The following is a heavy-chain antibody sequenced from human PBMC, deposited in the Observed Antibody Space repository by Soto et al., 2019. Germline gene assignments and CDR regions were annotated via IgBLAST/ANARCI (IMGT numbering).Heavy chain of an antibody. CDR3: ARAARIAARGWFDP. D-gene: IGHD6-6*01. V-gene: IGHV1-3*01. Sequence: ASVKVSCKASGYTFTSYAMHWVRQAPGQRLEWMGWINAGNGNTKYSQKFQGRVTITRDTSASTAYMGLSSLRSEDTAVYYCARAARIAARGWFDPWGQGTLVTVSS. CDR1: GYTFTSYA. CDR2: INAGNGNT. J-gene: IGHJ5*02.